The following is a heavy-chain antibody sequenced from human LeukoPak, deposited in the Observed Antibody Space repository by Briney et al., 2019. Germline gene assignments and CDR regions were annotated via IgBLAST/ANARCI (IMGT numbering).Heavy chain of an antibody. D-gene: IGHD1-1*01. CDR2: ISYDGSNK. Sequence: GRSLRPSCAASGFTFSSYGMHWVRQAPGKGLEWVAVISYDGSNKYYADSVKGRFTISRDNAKNSLYLQMNSLRAEDTAVYYCAREGGNETPFDYWGQGTLVTVSS. J-gene: IGHJ4*02. V-gene: IGHV3-30*03. CDR3: AREGGNETPFDY. CDR1: GFTFSSYG.